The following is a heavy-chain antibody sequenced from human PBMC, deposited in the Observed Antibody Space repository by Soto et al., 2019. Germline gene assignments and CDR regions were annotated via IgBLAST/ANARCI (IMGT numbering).Heavy chain of an antibody. J-gene: IGHJ4*02. Sequence: PVGSLRLSCAASGFTFSSYSMNWVRQAPGKGLEWVSSISGSSSYIYYADSVKGRFTISRDNAKNSLYLQMNSLRAEDTAVYYCARGNFAYYDFWSGSPTFDYWGQGTLVTVSS. V-gene: IGHV3-21*01. CDR3: ARGNFAYYDFWSGSPTFDY. CDR2: ISGSSSYI. D-gene: IGHD3-3*01. CDR1: GFTFSSYS.